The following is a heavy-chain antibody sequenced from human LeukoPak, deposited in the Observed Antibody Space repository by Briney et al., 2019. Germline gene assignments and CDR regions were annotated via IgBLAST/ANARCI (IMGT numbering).Heavy chain of an antibody. Sequence: GGSLRLSCAASGFSLSDHYMDWVRQAAGKGLEWVGRIRNKAKTDTTEYAASVKGRFTISRDDSKNSLYLQMNSLKTEDTAVYCCARGASLTTGTRYYYGMDVWGQGTTVTVSS. J-gene: IGHJ6*02. V-gene: IGHV3-72*01. D-gene: IGHD1-1*01. CDR3: ARGASLTTGTRYYYGMDV. CDR2: IRNKAKTDTT. CDR1: GFSLSDHY.